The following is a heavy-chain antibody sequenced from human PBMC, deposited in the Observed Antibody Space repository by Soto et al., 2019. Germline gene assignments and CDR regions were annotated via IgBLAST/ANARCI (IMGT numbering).Heavy chain of an antibody. Sequence: SETLSLTCTVSGGSISSSSYYWGWIRQPPGKGLEWIGSIYYSGSTYYNPSLKSRVTISVDTSKNQFSLKLSSVTAADTAVYYCAGRIVVVPAASGPVDYWGQGTLVTVSS. CDR1: GGSISSSSYY. V-gene: IGHV4-39*01. J-gene: IGHJ4*02. CDR3: AGRIVVVPAASGPVDY. D-gene: IGHD2-2*01. CDR2: IYYSGST.